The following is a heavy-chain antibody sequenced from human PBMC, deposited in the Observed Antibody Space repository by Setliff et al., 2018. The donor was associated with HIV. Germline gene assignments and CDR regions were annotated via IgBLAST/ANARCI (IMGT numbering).Heavy chain of an antibody. CDR2: IKEDGSEK. CDR3: AKGPGYSSSWYYFNY. J-gene: IGHJ4*02. D-gene: IGHD6-13*01. Sequence: GGSLRLSCAASRFTLSSYWMSWVRQAPGKGLEWVANIKEDGSEKYYVDSVKGRFTISRDNAKNSLYLQMNSLRAEDTAVYYCAKGPGYSSSWYYFNYWGQGTLVTVSS. V-gene: IGHV3-7*01. CDR1: RFTLSSYW.